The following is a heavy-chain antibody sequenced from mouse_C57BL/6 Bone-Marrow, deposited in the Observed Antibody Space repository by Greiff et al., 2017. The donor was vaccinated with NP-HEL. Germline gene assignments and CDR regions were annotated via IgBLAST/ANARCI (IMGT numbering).Heavy chain of an antibody. CDR2: IYPGDGDT. Sequence: QVQLQQSGPELVKPGASVKISCKASGYAFSSSWMNWVKQRPGKGLEWIGRIYPGDGDTNYNGKFKGKATLTADKSSSTAYMQLSSLTSEDSAVYFCARGSYDYVPFAYWGQGTLVTVSA. J-gene: IGHJ3*01. CDR1: GYAFSSSW. V-gene: IGHV1-82*01. CDR3: ARGSYDYVPFAY. D-gene: IGHD2-4*01.